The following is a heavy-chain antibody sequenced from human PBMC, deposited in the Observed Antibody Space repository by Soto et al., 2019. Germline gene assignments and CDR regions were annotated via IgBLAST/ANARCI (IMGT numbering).Heavy chain of an antibody. CDR3: AKSLVRDYSNYKDYYYYGMDV. CDR2: ISGSGGST. Sequence: GGSLRLSCAASGFTFSSYAMSWVRQAPGKGLEWVSAISGSGGSTYYADSVKGRFTISRDNSKNTLYLQMNSLRAEDTAVYYCAKSLVRDYSNYKDYYYYGMDVWGQGTTVTVSS. CDR1: GFTFSSYA. V-gene: IGHV3-23*01. J-gene: IGHJ6*02. D-gene: IGHD4-4*01.